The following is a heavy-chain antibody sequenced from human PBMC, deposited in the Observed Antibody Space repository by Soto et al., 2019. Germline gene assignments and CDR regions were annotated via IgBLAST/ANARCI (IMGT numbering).Heavy chain of an antibody. Sequence: QVQLVQSGAEVKKPGSSVKVSCKASGGTFSSYAITWVRQAPGQGLEWMGGIIPIFGTANYAQKFQGRVTIPADESTSTPYMELSSLRSEDTAVYYCASRDSGNFGSYYYYGMDVWGQGTTVTVSS. CDR3: ASRDSGNFGSYYYYGMDV. D-gene: IGHD1-26*01. J-gene: IGHJ6*02. V-gene: IGHV1-69*12. CDR2: IIPIFGTA. CDR1: GGTFSSYA.